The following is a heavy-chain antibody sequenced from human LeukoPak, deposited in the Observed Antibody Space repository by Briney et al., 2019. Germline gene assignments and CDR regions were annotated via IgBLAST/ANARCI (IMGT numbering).Heavy chain of an antibody. Sequence: GASLKISYKGSGSSFTSYWIGWVRPMPGKGLEWMGIIYPGDSDTRYSPSFQSQVTISADKSISTAYLQWSSLKASDTAMYYCARHRVEMATRPHNWFDHWGQGTLVTVSS. V-gene: IGHV5-51*01. D-gene: IGHD5-24*01. CDR2: IYPGDSDT. J-gene: IGHJ5*02. CDR3: ARHRVEMATRPHNWFDH. CDR1: GSSFTSYW.